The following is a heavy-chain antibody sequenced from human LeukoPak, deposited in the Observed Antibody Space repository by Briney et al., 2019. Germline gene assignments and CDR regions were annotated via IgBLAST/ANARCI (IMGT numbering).Heavy chain of an antibody. J-gene: IGHJ4*02. CDR3: ASERGYSYALDY. V-gene: IGHV3-21*01. CDR1: GFTFSSYT. CDR2: IISSSSYI. D-gene: IGHD5-18*01. Sequence: GPLRLSCAASGFTFSSYTMNWVRHAPGKGLEWVSSIISSSSYIYYADSVKGRFTISRDNAKNSLYLQMNSLRAEDTAVYYCASERGYSYALDYWGQGTLVTVSS.